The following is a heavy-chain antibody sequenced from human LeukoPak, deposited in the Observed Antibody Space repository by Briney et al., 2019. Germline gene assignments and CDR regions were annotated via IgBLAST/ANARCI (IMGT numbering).Heavy chain of an antibody. CDR3: AHTSYTRPDY. J-gene: IGHJ4*02. V-gene: IGHV2-5*01. CDR1: RFSLSTSGVG. CDR2: IFWSDDK. Sequence: SGPTLVNPTQALTLTCTFLRFSLSTSGVGVGWIRQPPGNALKWLALIFWSDDKRYSPSLKSRLTITKDTSKNQVVLTMTNMDPVDTATYYCAHTSYTRPDYWGQGTLVTVSS. D-gene: IGHD3-16*02.